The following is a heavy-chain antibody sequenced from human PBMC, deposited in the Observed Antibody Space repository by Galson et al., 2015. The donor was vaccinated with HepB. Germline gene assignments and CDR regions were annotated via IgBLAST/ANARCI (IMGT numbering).Heavy chain of an antibody. CDR1: GFTFSSYA. V-gene: IGHV3-23*01. D-gene: IGHD6-13*01. CDR3: AKDSSSSTKFDY. CDR2: ISGSGGST. J-gene: IGHJ4*02. Sequence: SLRLSCAASGFTFSSYAMSWVRQAPGKGLEWVSAISGSGGSTYYADSVKGRFTISRDNSKNTLYLQMNSLRAEDTAVYYCAKDSSSSTKFDYWGQGTLVTVSS.